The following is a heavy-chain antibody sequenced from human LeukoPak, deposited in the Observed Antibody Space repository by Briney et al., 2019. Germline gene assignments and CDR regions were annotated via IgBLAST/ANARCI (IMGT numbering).Heavy chain of an antibody. CDR1: GGSFSGYY. CDR2: INHSGST. Sequence: SETLSLTCAVYGGSFSGYYWSWIRQPPGKGLEWIGEINHSGSTKYNPSPKRRVTISIDKSKIQLSLNLSSVTAADTAVYYCARGQGLGRWLQLRVNWFDPWGQGTLVTVSS. V-gene: IGHV4-34*01. D-gene: IGHD5-24*01. J-gene: IGHJ5*02. CDR3: ARGQGLGRWLQLRVNWFDP.